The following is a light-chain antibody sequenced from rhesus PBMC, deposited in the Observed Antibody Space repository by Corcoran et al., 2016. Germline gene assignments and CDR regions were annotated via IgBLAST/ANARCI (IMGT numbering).Light chain of an antibody. CDR1: QNLLHSNGNTY. J-gene: IGKJ4*01. CDR2: GGS. CDR3: VQAMAFPLT. V-gene: IGKV2-72*01. Sequence: DIVMTQTPLSLPITPGEPASISCRSSQNLLHSNGNTYLHWYLQKPGQSPQLLIYGGSNRASGVPDRFSCSGSGTDVTLKITKVEAEDVGVYYCVQAMAFPLTFGGGTKVELK.